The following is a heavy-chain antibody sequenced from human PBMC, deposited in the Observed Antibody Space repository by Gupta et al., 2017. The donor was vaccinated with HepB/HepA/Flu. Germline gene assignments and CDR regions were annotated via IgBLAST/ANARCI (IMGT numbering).Heavy chain of an antibody. CDR3: AKDISPLREDSGAADY. J-gene: IGHJ4*02. CDR2: INCNSRSI. Sequence: EVQLVESGGGLVQPGGSLRLSCAASGFTFDDYAMHWVRQAPGKGLEWVSGINCNSRSIGYGDSVKGRFTISRDNAKKSLFLQMNSLRIEDTALYYCAKDISPLREDSGAADYWGQGALVTVSS. V-gene: IGHV3-9*01. D-gene: IGHD1-26*01. CDR1: GFTFDDYA.